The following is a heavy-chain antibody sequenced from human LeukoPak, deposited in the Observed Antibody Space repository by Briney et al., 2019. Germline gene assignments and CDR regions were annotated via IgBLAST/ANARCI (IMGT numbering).Heavy chain of an antibody. Sequence: SETLSLTCTVSGGSISSSSSYRGWIRQPPGKGLEWIASIYYSGSTYYNPSLKSRVTMSVDTSKNQFSLKLSSVTAADTAVYYCARREVVAVNNWFDPWGQGTLVTVSS. CDR2: IYYSGST. D-gene: IGHD2-15*01. V-gene: IGHV4-39*01. CDR1: GGSISSSSSY. CDR3: ARREVVAVNNWFDP. J-gene: IGHJ5*02.